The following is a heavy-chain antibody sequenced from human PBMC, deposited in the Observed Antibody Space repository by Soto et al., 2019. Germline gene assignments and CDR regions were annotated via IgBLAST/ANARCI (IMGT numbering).Heavy chain of an antibody. CDR3: AIPLLVVGYGMDV. CDR1: GYTFTSYD. Sequence: QVQLVQSGAEVKKPGASVKVSCKASGYTFTSYDINWVRQATGQGLEWMGWMNPNSGNTGYAQKFQGSVTITRQTSISTAYMEGSRLRSEDTAVYYWAIPLLVVGYGMDVWGQGTTVTVSS. CDR2: MNPNSGNT. V-gene: IGHV1-8*01. J-gene: IGHJ6*02. D-gene: IGHD2-8*02.